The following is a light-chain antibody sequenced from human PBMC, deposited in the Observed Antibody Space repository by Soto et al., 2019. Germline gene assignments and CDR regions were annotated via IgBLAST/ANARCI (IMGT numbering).Light chain of an antibody. V-gene: IGLV1-44*01. CDR2: SNN. CDR1: SSNIGSNT. CDR3: ATWDDSLNGYV. Sequence: QAVVTQPPSASGTPGQRVTISCSGSSSNIGSNTVNWYQQVPGTAPKLHIYSNNQRPSGVPDRFSGSKSGTSASLAISGLQSEDEADYYCATWDDSLNGYVFGTGTKVTVL. J-gene: IGLJ1*01.